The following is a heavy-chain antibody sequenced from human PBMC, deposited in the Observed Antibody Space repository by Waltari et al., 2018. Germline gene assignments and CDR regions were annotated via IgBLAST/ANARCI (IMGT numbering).Heavy chain of an antibody. Sequence: QLQLQESGPGLVKPSETLSLTCTVSGGSISSSSYYWGWIRQPPGKGLEWIGSIYYSGGTYYSPAVRSGVTISVDTSKDRFSLKLSAGTAADTAVYYCASATDYGDHNGFDPWGQGTLVTVSS. V-gene: IGHV4-39*01. D-gene: IGHD4-17*01. J-gene: IGHJ5*02. CDR1: GGSISSSSYY. CDR3: ASATDYGDHNGFDP. CDR2: IYYSGGT.